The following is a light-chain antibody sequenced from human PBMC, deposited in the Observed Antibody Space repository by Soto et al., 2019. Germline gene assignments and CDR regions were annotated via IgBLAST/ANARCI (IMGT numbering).Light chain of an antibody. J-gene: IGKJ5*01. CDR1: QSVSSSY. V-gene: IGKV3-20*01. CDR2: GAS. Sequence: IVLTQSPGTLSLSPGERATLSCRASQSVSSSYLAWYQQKPGQAPRLLIYGASSRATGIPDRFSGSGSGTEFTPTISSLQSEDFAVYYCQQYNNWPITFGQGTRLEIK. CDR3: QQYNNWPIT.